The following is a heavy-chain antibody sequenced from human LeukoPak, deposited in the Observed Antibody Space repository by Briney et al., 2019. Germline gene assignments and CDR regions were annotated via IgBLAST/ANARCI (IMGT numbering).Heavy chain of an antibody. CDR1: GYTFTDFY. V-gene: IGHV1-2*02. CDR3: ARDENWGPDY. J-gene: IGHJ4*02. CDR2: IHAGRGDT. D-gene: IGHD7-27*01. Sequence: ASVKVSCKASGYTFTDFYLHWVRQAPGQGLEWMGWIHAGRGDTNYAQKLQGRFTMTRDTSINTLFMELSSLRSDDTAVYYCARDENWGPDYWGQGTLVTVSS.